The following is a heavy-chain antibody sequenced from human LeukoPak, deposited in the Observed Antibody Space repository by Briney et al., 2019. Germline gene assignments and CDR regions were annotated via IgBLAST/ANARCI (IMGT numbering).Heavy chain of an antibody. Sequence: ASVKVSCKASGYTFTSYAISWVRQAPGQGLEWMGWISTYNGDTKYAQKVQDRVTMTTDTSTTTAYMELRSLRSDDTAVYYCARDPSNSSGFRIYFDYWGQGSLVTVSS. V-gene: IGHV1-18*01. CDR2: ISTYNGDT. CDR3: ARDPSNSSGFRIYFDY. J-gene: IGHJ4*02. CDR1: GYTFTSYA. D-gene: IGHD3-22*01.